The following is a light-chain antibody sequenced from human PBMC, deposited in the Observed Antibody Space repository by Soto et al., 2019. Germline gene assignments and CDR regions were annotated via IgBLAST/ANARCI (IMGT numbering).Light chain of an antibody. CDR1: QDISNY. Sequence: DIQMTQSPSSLSASVGDRVTITCQASQDISNYLNRYQQKPGKAPKLLIYDASNLETGVPSRFSGSGSGTDFTFTISGQQAEDIATYYCQQYDNLPPFTFGPGTKVDIK. J-gene: IGKJ3*01. CDR2: DAS. CDR3: QQYDNLPPFT. V-gene: IGKV1-33*01.